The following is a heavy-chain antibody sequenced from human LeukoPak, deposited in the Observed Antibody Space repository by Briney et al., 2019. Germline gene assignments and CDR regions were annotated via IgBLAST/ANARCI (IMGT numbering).Heavy chain of an antibody. Sequence: SVKVSCRASGGTFSSYAISWVRQAPGQGLEWMGGIIPIFGTANYAQKFQGRVTITADESTSTAYMELSSLRSEDTAVYYCARVVGLTGYSSNWYSGYYYYMDVWGKGTTVTVSS. CDR1: GGTFSSYA. CDR2: IIPIFGTA. CDR3: ARVVGLTGYSSNWYSGYYYYMDV. D-gene: IGHD6-13*01. V-gene: IGHV1-69*13. J-gene: IGHJ6*03.